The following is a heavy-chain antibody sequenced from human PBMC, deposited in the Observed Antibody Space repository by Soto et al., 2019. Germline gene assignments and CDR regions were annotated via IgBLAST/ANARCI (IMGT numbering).Heavy chain of an antibody. V-gene: IGHV3-7*01. Sequence: EVQLVESGGGLVQPGGSLRLSCAASGFTFSSNWMSWVRQAPGKGLEWVANIKQDGSEKYYVDSVKGRFTISRDNAKNSLYLQMNSLRAEDTAVYYCARVRASGWYDYYYYYMDVWGKGTTVTVSS. CDR1: GFTFSSNW. CDR3: ARVRASGWYDYYYYYMDV. D-gene: IGHD6-19*01. CDR2: IKQDGSEK. J-gene: IGHJ6*03.